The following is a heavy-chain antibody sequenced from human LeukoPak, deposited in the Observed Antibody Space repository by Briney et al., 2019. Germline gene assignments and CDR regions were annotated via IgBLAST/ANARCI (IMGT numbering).Heavy chain of an antibody. V-gene: IGHV3-30*04. Sequence: GRSLRLSCAASGLTFSSYAMHWVRQAPGKGLVWVAVISYDGSNKYYADSVKGRFTISRDNSKNTLYLQMNSLRAEDTAVYYCARDLAEWFGESTENWFDPWGQGNLVTVSS. CDR2: ISYDGSNK. D-gene: IGHD3-10*01. J-gene: IGHJ5*02. CDR3: ARDLAEWFGESTENWFDP. CDR1: GLTFSSYA.